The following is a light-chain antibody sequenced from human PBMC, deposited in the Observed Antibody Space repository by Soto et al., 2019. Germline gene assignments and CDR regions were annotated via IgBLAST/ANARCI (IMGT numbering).Light chain of an antibody. J-gene: IGKJ3*01. CDR2: GAS. Sequence: EIVLTQSPGTLSLSPGERATLSCRASQSVSSSYLAWYQQKPGQAPSLLIYGASSRGTGIPDRFSGSGSGTDFTLTISRLEPEDFAVYYCQQYGSLFTFGPGTKVDIK. V-gene: IGKV3-20*01. CDR1: QSVSSSY. CDR3: QQYGSLFT.